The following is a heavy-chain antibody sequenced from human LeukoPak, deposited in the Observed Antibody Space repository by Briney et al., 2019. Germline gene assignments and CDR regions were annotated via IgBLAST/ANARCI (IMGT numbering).Heavy chain of an antibody. J-gene: IGHJ4*02. CDR2: IHYSGST. V-gene: IGHV4-31*03. Sequence: PSQTLSLTCSVSGGSISSGGYYWSWIRQHPGKALEWIGYIHYSGSTYYNPSLKSRITISVDTSKNQFSLKLSSVTAADTAVYYCGREDATMSIDYWGQGTLVTVSS. D-gene: IGHD5-18*01. CDR1: GGSISSGGYY. CDR3: GREDATMSIDY.